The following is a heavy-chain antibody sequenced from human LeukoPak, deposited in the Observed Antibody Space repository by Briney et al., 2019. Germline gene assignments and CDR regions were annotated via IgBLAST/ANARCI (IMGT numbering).Heavy chain of an antibody. D-gene: IGHD2-2*01. V-gene: IGHV3-74*01. CDR2: INSDGSST. J-gene: IGHJ5*02. CDR1: GFTFSSYW. CDR3: ARGVGYCSSTSCYWWFDP. Sequence: GGSLRLSCAASGFTFSSYWMHWVRQAPGKGLVWVSRINSDGSSTSYADSVKGRFTISRDNAKNTLYLQMNSLRAEDTAVYYCARGVGYCSSTSCYWWFDPWGQGTLVTVSS.